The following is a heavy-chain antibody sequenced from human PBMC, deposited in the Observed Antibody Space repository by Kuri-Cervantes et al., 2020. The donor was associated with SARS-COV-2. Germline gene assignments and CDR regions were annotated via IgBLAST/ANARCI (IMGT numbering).Heavy chain of an antibody. V-gene: IGHV3-30*18. J-gene: IGHJ4*02. D-gene: IGHD6-6*01. CDR2: ISSDGKNK. CDR3: AQDVSQLGRACRY. Sequence: GGSLRLSCVASGFNFSTTDMNWVRQAPGKGLEWVTFISSDGKNKKCMASGKGRFTISRDNSQNTVYLQMNSLRGEDTALYYCAQDVSQLGRACRYWGQGTLVTVSS. CDR1: GFNFSTTD.